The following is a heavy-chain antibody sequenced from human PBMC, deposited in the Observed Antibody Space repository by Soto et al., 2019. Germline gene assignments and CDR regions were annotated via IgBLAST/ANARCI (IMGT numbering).Heavy chain of an antibody. D-gene: IGHD2-2*01. CDR2: INPNSGGT. V-gene: IGHV1-2*02. CDR3: ARVSALCDAFDI. CDR1: GYTFTGYY. Sequence: ASVKVSCKASGYTFTGYYMHWVRQAPGQGLEWMGWINPNSGGTNYAQKFQGRVTMTRDTSISTAYMELSRLRSDDTAVYYCARVSALCDAFDIWGQGTMVTVSS. J-gene: IGHJ3*02.